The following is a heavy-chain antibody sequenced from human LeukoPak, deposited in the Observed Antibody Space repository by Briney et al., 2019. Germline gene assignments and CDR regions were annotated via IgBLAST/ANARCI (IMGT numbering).Heavy chain of an antibody. CDR2: IYYSGST. CDR1: GGSISSSSYY. Sequence: SETLSLTCTVSGGSISSSSYYWGWIRQPPGKGLEWIGSIYYSGSTYYNPSLKSRVTISVDTSKNQFSLKLSSVTAADTAVYYCARGVRIAAAGTSTNYFDYWGQGTLVTVSS. CDR3: ARGVRIAAAGTSTNYFDY. J-gene: IGHJ4*02. D-gene: IGHD6-13*01. V-gene: IGHV4-39*07.